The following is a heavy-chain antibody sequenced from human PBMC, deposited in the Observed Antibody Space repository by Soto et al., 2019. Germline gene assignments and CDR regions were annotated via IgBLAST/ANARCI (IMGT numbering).Heavy chain of an antibody. V-gene: IGHV3-11*01. D-gene: IGHD6-13*01. CDR3: AREDPNSWPFDF. CDR2: ISDSGTTI. Sequence: GGSIRLSCEASGFIFTAAYMSWIRQAPGKGLEWVAYISDSGTTIQYANSVKGRFIISRDNVKNSVSLQMSSLTVEDTALYYCAREDPNSWPFDFWGQGTLVTVSS. J-gene: IGHJ4*02. CDR1: GFIFTAAY.